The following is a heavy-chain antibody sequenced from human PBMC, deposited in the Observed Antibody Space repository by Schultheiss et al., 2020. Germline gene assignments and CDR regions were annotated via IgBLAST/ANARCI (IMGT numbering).Heavy chain of an antibody. CDR3: ASDPPYCSGGSCYSQYYFDY. CDR1: GGSISSGGYY. J-gene: IGHJ4*02. D-gene: IGHD2-15*01. CDR2: IYYSGST. Sequence: SETLSLTCTVSGGSISSGGYYWSWIRQHPGKGLEWIGSIYYSGSTYYNPSLKSRVTISVDTSKNQFSLKLSSVTAADTAVYYCASDPPYCSGGSCYSQYYFDYWGQGTLVTVSS. V-gene: IGHV4-31*03.